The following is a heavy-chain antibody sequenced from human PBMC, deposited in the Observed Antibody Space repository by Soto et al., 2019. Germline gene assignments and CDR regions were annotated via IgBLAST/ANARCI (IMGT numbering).Heavy chain of an antibody. CDR1: GGSIGTYY. V-gene: IGHV4-59*01. CDR2: IYYSGST. CDR3: ARDRGKSSWYYFDY. Sequence: PSETLSLTCTVSGGSIGTYYWSWIRQPPGKGLEWIGYIYYSGSTNYNPSLKSRVTISVDTSKNQFSLKLSSVTAADTAVYYCARDRGKSSWYYFDYWGQGTLVTVSS. J-gene: IGHJ4*02. D-gene: IGHD6-13*01.